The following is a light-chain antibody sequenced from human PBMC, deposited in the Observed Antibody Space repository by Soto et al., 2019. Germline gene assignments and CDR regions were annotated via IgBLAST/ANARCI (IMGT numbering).Light chain of an antibody. CDR1: SSDVGSYNL. CDR2: AGS. CDR3: CSYGSSSTNV. V-gene: IGLV2-23*01. Sequence: QSALTQPASVSGSPGQSITISCTGSSSDVGSYNLVSWYQHYPGNTPKLMIYAGSRRPSGVSDRFSGSKSGNTASLTISGRQAEDEADYYCCSYGSSSTNVFGSGTKVTV. J-gene: IGLJ1*01.